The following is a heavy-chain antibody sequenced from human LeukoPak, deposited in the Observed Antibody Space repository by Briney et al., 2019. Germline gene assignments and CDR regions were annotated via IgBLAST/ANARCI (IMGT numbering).Heavy chain of an antibody. CDR1: GFTFGSFA. Sequence: PGGSLRLSCEASGFTFGSFAMYWVRQAPGKGLEWIAGIFGSGGSPHYADSVKGRFTISRDNFKNTVYLQINSLRAEDTAVYYCGKPTAGYSSGQKPAWPVDYWGQGTLVTVSS. CDR3: GKPTAGYSSGQKPAWPVDY. D-gene: IGHD5-18*01. J-gene: IGHJ4*02. CDR2: IFGSGGSP. V-gene: IGHV3-23*01.